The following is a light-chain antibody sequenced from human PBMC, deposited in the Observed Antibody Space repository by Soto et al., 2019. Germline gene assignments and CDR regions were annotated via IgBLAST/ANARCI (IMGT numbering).Light chain of an antibody. Sequence: QSALTQPASVSGSPGQSITISCTGASSDVGDYSYVSWYQHHPGQAPELLIYEVSNRPSGVSHRFSGSKSGNTASLTISGLQAEDEADYYCCSYAGSSTPYVFGTGTKLTVL. V-gene: IGLV2-14*01. CDR3: CSYAGSSTPYV. CDR2: EVS. J-gene: IGLJ1*01. CDR1: SSDVGDYSY.